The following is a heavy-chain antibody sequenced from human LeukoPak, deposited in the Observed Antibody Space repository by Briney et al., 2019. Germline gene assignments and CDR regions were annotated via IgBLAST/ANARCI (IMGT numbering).Heavy chain of an antibody. CDR2: TYPGDSDT. Sequence: GESLEISCKGSGYSFTSYWVGWVRQMPGKGLEWMGITYPGDSDTRYSPSFQGQVTISADRSVTTAYLRWSSLRASDTATYYCVRPVEMANLSAFHIWGQGTMVTVSS. J-gene: IGHJ3*02. CDR1: GYSFTSYW. D-gene: IGHD5-24*01. V-gene: IGHV5-51*01. CDR3: VRPVEMANLSAFHI.